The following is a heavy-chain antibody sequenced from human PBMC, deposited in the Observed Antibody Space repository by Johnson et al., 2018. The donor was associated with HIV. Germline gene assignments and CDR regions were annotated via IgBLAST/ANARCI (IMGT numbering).Heavy chain of an antibody. J-gene: IGHJ3*02. V-gene: IGHV3-30*02. Sequence: QVQLVESGGGVVQPGGSLRLSCAASGFTFSSYGMHWVRQAPGKGLEWVAFIRYDGSEKDYADSVKGRFTISRDNSKNTLFLQMNSLRAEDTAVYYCARVRDYNFWSGQQSRHAFDIWGQGTMVTVSS. CDR1: GFTFSSYG. CDR3: ARVRDYNFWSGQQSRHAFDI. D-gene: IGHD3-3*01. CDR2: IRYDGSEK.